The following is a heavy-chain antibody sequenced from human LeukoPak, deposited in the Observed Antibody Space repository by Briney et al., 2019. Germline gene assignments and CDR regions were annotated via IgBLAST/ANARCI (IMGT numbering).Heavy chain of an antibody. D-gene: IGHD2-2*01. Sequence: HPGGSLRLSCAASGFIFSSYGMHWVRQAPGKGLEWVAVIWYDGSKTYYADSVQGRFTVSRDNSKNTLYLQMSSLRDDDTAVYYCARDGSSSPPGSIIEFDYWGQGTLVTVSS. V-gene: IGHV3-33*01. CDR2: IWYDGSKT. CDR3: ARDGSSSPPGSIIEFDY. CDR1: GFIFSSYG. J-gene: IGHJ4*02.